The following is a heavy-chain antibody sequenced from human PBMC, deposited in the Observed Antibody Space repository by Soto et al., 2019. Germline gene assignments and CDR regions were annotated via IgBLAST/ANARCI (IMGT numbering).Heavy chain of an antibody. CDR1: GFTFSSYG. Sequence: QVQLVESGGGVVQPGRSLRLSCAASGFTFSSYGMHWVRQAPGKGLEWVAVISYDGSNKYYADSVKGRFTISGDNSKNTLYLQMNSLRAEDTAVYYCAKVLAPIAAAGAYFDYWGQGTLVTVSS. CDR3: AKVLAPIAAAGAYFDY. D-gene: IGHD6-13*01. J-gene: IGHJ4*02. V-gene: IGHV3-30*18. CDR2: ISYDGSNK.